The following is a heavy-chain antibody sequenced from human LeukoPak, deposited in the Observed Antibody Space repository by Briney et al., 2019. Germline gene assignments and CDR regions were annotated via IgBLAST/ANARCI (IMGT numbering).Heavy chain of an antibody. J-gene: IGHJ3*02. Sequence: GGSLRLSCAASGFTFSSYAMHWVRQAPGKGLEWVVVISYDGSNKYYADSVKGRFTISRDNSKNTLYLQMNSLRAEDTAVYYCARNFPRCSGGSCYPDAFDIWGQGTMVTVSS. CDR3: ARNFPRCSGGSCYPDAFDI. V-gene: IGHV3-30*04. CDR1: GFTFSSYA. CDR2: ISYDGSNK. D-gene: IGHD2-15*01.